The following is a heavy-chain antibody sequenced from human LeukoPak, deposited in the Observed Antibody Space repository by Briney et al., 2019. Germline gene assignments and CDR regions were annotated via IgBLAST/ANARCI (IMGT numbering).Heavy chain of an antibody. CDR3: AKGGYYYDSSEPNWFDP. J-gene: IGHJ5*02. V-gene: IGHV3-30*18. D-gene: IGHD3-22*01. CDR1: GFTFSSYG. Sequence: GGSLRLSCAASGFTFSSYGMHWVRQAPGKGLEWVAVISYDGSNKYYADSVKGRFTISRDNSKNTLYLQMNSLRAEDTAVYYCAKGGYYYDSSEPNWFDPWGQGTLVTVSS. CDR2: ISYDGSNK.